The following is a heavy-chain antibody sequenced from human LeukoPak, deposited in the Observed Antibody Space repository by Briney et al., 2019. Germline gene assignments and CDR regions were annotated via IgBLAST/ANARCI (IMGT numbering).Heavy chain of an antibody. CDR2: IKPDSVAT. Sequence: ASVKVSCKPSGFTFSDHYMHWLRQAPGQGLEWMGWIKPDSVATNSAQKFQGGFTMSRDMSISTVYMELTSLTSDDTAMYWCAKDHDYGPDYWGQGSLVTVSA. J-gene: IGHJ4*02. V-gene: IGHV1-2*02. CDR3: AKDHDYGPDY. D-gene: IGHD4/OR15-4a*01. CDR1: GFTFSDHY.